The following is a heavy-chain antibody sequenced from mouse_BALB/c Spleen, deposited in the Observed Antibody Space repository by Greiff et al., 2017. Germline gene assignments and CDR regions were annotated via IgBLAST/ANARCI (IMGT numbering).Heavy chain of an antibody. V-gene: IGHV5-6-4*01. CDR1: GFTFSSYT. D-gene: IGHD2-2*01. Sequence: DVKLVESGGGLVKPGGSLKLSCAASGFTFSSYTMSWVRQTPEKRLEWVATISSGGSYTYYPDSVKGRFTISRDNAKNTLYLQMSSLKAEDTAMYYGTRDRESYYGYDGRGFAYWGQGTLVTVSA. CDR3: TRDRESYYGYDGRGFAY. J-gene: IGHJ3*01. CDR2: ISSGGSYT.